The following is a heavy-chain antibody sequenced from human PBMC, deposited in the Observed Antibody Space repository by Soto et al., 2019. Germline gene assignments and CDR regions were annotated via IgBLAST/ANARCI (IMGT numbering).Heavy chain of an antibody. J-gene: IGHJ5*02. Sequence: PGGSLRLSCAASGFTFSSYAMHWVRQAPGKGLEWVAVISYDGSNKYYADSVKGRFTISRDNSKNTLYLQMNSLRAEDTAVYYCARDQYGDRGYSYDENWFDPWGQGT. CDR3: ARDQYGDRGYSYDENWFDP. CDR2: ISYDGSNK. V-gene: IGHV3-30-3*01. D-gene: IGHD5-18*01. CDR1: GFTFSSYA.